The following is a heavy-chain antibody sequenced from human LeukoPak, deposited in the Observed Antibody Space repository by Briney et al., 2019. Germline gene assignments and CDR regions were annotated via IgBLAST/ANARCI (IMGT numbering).Heavy chain of an antibody. D-gene: IGHD4-17*01. CDR2: MNPNSGNT. V-gene: IGHV1-8*01. CDR1: GYTFTSYG. J-gene: IGHJ2*01. Sequence: ASVKVSCKASGYTFTSYGINWVRQATGQGLEWMGWMNPNSGNTGYAQKFQGRVTMTRNTSISTAYMELSSLRSEDTAVYYCARVYTDYGDYGLRFLWTTHWYFDLWGRGTLVTVSS. CDR3: ARVYTDYGDYGLRFLWTTHWYFDL.